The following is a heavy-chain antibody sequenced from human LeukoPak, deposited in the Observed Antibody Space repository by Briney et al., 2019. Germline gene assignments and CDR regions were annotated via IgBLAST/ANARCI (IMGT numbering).Heavy chain of an antibody. Sequence: ASVKVSCKASGYTFTSFGISWVRQAPGQGLEWMGWISAYNANTNFAQNLQCRVTMTTDTSTSTAYLELRSLRSDDTAVYYCARVQGSSGWYIFDYWGQGTLVTVSS. CDR2: ISAYNANT. V-gene: IGHV1-18*01. CDR1: GYTFTSFG. CDR3: ARVQGSSGWYIFDY. D-gene: IGHD6-19*01. J-gene: IGHJ4*02.